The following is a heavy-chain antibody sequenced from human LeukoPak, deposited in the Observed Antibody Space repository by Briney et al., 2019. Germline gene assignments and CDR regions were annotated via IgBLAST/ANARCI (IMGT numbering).Heavy chain of an antibody. CDR3: TTDSYCGGDCYVPDY. Sequence: GGSLRLSCAASGFTFNNAWMSWVRQAPGKGLEWVGRIKSKTDGGTTDYAAPVKGRFTISRDDSKNTLYLQMNSLKTEDTAVYYCTTDSYCGGDCYVPDYWGQGTLVTVSS. V-gene: IGHV3-15*01. CDR2: IKSKTDGGTT. J-gene: IGHJ4*02. D-gene: IGHD2-21*02. CDR1: GFTFNNAW.